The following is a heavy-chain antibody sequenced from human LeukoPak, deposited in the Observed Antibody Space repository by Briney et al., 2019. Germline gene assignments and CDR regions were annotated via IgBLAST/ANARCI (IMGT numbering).Heavy chain of an antibody. V-gene: IGHV3-30-3*01. CDR3: ARGAYSSSAFDY. CDR1: GFTFSSYA. Sequence: PGGSLRLSCAASGFTFSSYAMHWVRQAPGKGLEWVAVISYDGSNKYYADSVKGRFTISRDNSKNTLYLQMNSLRAEDTAVYYCARGAYSSSAFDYWGQGTLVTVSS. J-gene: IGHJ4*02. D-gene: IGHD6-6*01. CDR2: ISYDGSNK.